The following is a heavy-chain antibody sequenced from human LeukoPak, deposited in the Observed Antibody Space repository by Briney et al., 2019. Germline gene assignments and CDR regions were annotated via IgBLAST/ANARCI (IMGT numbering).Heavy chain of an antibody. CDR2: INSDGSST. CDR1: GFTFSSYW. J-gene: IGHJ4*02. D-gene: IGHD5-24*01. Sequence: GGSLRLSCAASGFTFSSYWMHWVRQAPGKGLVWVSRINSDGSSTSYADSVKGRFTISRDNSKNTLYLQMNSLRAEDTAVYYCAKDPPRWLQATSPDYWGQGTLVTVSS. V-gene: IGHV3-74*01. CDR3: AKDPPRWLQATSPDY.